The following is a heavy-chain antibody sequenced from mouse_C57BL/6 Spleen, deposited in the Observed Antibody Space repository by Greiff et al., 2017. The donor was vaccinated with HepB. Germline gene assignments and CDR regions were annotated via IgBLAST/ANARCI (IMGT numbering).Heavy chain of an antibody. V-gene: IGHV2-2*01. CDR1: GFSLTSYG. Sequence: VQVVESGPGLVQPSQSLSITCTVSGFSLTSYGVHWVRQSPGKGLEWLGVIWSGGSTDYNAAFISRLSISKDNSKSQVFFKMNSLQADDTAIYYCARRGYYDYDGIAYWGQGTLVTVSA. D-gene: IGHD2-4*01. CDR3: ARRGYYDYDGIAY. J-gene: IGHJ3*01. CDR2: IWSGGST.